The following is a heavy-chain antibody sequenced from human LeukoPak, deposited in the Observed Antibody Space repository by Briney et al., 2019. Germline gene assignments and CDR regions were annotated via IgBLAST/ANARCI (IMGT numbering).Heavy chain of an antibody. CDR3: AELGITMIGGV. CDR2: MSSCGSTI. J-gene: IGHJ6*04. CDR1: GFTFSSYE. D-gene: IGHD3-10*02. V-gene: IGHV3-48*03. Sequence: GGSLSLSCAPSGFTFSSYEMNWVRQAPGKGVEGVSYMSSCGSTIFYAHSVKGRFTISRDNAKNSLYLQMNSLRAEDTAVYCCAELGITMIGGVWGKGTTVTISS.